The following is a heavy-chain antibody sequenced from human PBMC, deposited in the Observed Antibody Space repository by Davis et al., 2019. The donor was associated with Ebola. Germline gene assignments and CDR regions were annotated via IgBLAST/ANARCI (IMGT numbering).Heavy chain of an antibody. J-gene: IGHJ3*02. CDR3: AKDTSNIWFDI. CDR1: GFIFRSYV. D-gene: IGHD1-26*01. CDR2: FGTSGDT. Sequence: GGSLRLSCAASGFIFRSYVMSWVRQAPGKGLEWVSTFGTSGDTYYADSVKGRFTISRDNSKNTLYLQMHGLRVDDTAIYYCAKDTSNIWFDIWGQGTMVTVSS. V-gene: IGHV3-23*01.